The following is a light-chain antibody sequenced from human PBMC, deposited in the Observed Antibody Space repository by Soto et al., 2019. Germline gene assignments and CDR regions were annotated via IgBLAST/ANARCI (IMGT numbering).Light chain of an antibody. CDR2: QVS. Sequence: QSVLTQPASVSGSPGQSITISCTGTSSDVGGYDFVSWYQHHPGKAPRLIIYQVSNRPSGVSNRSSGSKSGNTASLTISGLQPEDEADYYCSSYISMIVRVFGGGTKVTVL. V-gene: IGLV2-14*01. J-gene: IGLJ3*02. CDR1: SSDVGGYDF. CDR3: SSYISMIVRV.